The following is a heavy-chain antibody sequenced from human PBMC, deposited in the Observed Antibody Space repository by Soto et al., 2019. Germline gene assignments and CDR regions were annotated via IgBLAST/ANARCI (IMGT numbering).Heavy chain of an antibody. CDR1: GGSMSSPNW. V-gene: IGHV4-4*02. J-gene: IGHJ4*02. Sequence: QVRLQESGPGLVKPSGTLSLTCLVSGGSMSSPNWWSWVRQAPGKGLEWIAEMHHSGATNYNPSLKSRVIISIDKSKNQFSLTLTSATAADTAIYFCARDYAGNSGHYDFWGRGTQVTVSS. D-gene: IGHD3-22*01. CDR2: MHHSGAT. CDR3: ARDYAGNSGHYDF.